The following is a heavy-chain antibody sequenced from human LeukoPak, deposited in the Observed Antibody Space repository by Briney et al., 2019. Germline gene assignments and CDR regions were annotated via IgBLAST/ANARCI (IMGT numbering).Heavy chain of an antibody. J-gene: IGHJ5*02. V-gene: IGHV3-30-3*01. CDR1: GFTFSAYT. CDR2: ISYDGGNK. Sequence: GGSLRLSCSASGFTFSAYTMHWVRQAPGKGLEWVAIISYDGGNKYYADSVKGRFTISRDNSKNTLYLQMNSLRAEDTAVYYCARDWIGAGWFDPWGQGTLVTVSS. CDR3: ARDWIGAGWFDP. D-gene: IGHD3-10*01.